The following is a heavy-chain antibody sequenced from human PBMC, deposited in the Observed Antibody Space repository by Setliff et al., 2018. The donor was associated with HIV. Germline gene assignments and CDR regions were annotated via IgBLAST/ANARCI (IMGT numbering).Heavy chain of an antibody. CDR1: GYTFISFA. Sequence: ASVKVSCKASGYTFISFAIHWVRQAPGQRLEWMGWINVGNGNTNYAQKLQGRVTMTTDTSTTTAYMELRSLKSDDTAIYYCASKVHCTNGVCLDAFDIWGQGTMVTVSS. CDR2: INVGNGNT. J-gene: IGHJ3*02. D-gene: IGHD2-8*01. V-gene: IGHV1-3*01. CDR3: ASKVHCTNGVCLDAFDI.